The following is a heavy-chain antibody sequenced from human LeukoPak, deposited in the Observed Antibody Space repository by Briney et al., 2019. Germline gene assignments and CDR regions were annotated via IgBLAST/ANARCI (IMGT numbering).Heavy chain of an antibody. D-gene: IGHD3-10*01. J-gene: IGHJ4*02. Sequence: GASVKVSCKASGYTFTSYAMNWVRQAPGQGLEWMGWINTNTGNPTYAQGFTGRFVFSLDTSVSTAYLQISSLKAEDTAVYYCARGALYDVLLWFGEDTTPYYFDYWGQGTLVTVSS. CDR3: ARGALYDVLLWFGEDTTPYYFDY. V-gene: IGHV7-4-1*02. CDR1: GYTFTSYA. CDR2: INTNTGNP.